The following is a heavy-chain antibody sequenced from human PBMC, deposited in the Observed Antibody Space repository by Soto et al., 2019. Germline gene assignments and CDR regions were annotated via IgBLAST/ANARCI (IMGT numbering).Heavy chain of an antibody. CDR1: GFTVATTG. CDR3: AKDWGSSGWFNWFNP. Sequence: QVQLVESGGGVVQPGESLQVACAASGFTVATTGMHWVRQAPGKGLEWVAMISHSGTSKVYIDSVQGRFTISRDNAKNNLYLQMSNLRPEDTAIYYCAKDWGSSGWFNWFNPWGQGVLVTVSS. V-gene: IGHV3-30*18. D-gene: IGHD6-19*01. CDR2: ISHSGTSK. J-gene: IGHJ5*02.